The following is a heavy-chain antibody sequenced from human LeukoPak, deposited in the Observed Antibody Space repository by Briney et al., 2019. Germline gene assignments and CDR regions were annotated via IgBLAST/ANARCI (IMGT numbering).Heavy chain of an antibody. CDR2: IYYSGST. V-gene: IGHV4-39*07. D-gene: IGHD4-23*01. Sequence: SETLSLTCTVSGGSISSSSYYWGWIRQPPGKGLEWIGSIYYSGSTYYNPSLKSRVTISVDTSKNQFSLKLSSVTAADTAVYYCARAHPTDYGGNEVHFDYWGQGTLVTVSS. J-gene: IGHJ4*02. CDR3: ARAHPTDYGGNEVHFDY. CDR1: GGSISSSSYY.